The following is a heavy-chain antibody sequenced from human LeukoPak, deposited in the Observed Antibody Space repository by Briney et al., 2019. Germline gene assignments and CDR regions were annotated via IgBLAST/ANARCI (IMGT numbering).Heavy chain of an antibody. V-gene: IGHV3-23*01. CDR1: GFTFGNCYA. CDR3: AKDQAYYDSSGYFDY. Sequence: PGGSLRLSCAASGFTFGNCYAMSWVRQAPGKGLEWVSAISGSGGSTYYADSVKGRFTISRDNSKNTLYLQMNSLRAEDTAVYYCAKDQAYYDSSGYFDYWGQGTLVTVSS. D-gene: IGHD3-22*01. CDR2: ISGSGGST. J-gene: IGHJ4*02.